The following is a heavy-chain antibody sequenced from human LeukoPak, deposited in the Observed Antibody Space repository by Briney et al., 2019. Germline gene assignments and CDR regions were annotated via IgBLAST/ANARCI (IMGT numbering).Heavy chain of an antibody. J-gene: IGHJ4*02. D-gene: IGHD3-10*01. V-gene: IGHV1-8*02. CDR1: GYTFTSYY. CDR2: MSPNSGYT. Sequence: GASVKVSCKASGYTFTSYYMHWVRQATGQGLEWMGWMSPNSGYTGSAQKFQGRLTMTRNTSISTAYMELSSLRSDDTAVYYCARGRPIWFGESYFDYWGQGTLVTVSS. CDR3: ARGRPIWFGESYFDY.